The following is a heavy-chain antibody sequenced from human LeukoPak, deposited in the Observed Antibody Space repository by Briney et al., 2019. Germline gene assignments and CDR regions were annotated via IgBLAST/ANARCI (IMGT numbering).Heavy chain of an antibody. CDR3: ARGGHDQGAAAGTVDAFDI. CDR2: IIPIFGTA. V-gene: IGHV1-69*05. D-gene: IGHD6-13*01. CDR1: GGTFSSYA. Sequence: ASVKVSCKASGGTFSSYAISWVRQAPGQGLEWMGGIIPIFGTANYAQKFQGRVTITTDESTSTAYMELSSLRSEDTAVYYCARGGHDQGAAAGTVDAFDIWGQGTMVTVSS. J-gene: IGHJ3*02.